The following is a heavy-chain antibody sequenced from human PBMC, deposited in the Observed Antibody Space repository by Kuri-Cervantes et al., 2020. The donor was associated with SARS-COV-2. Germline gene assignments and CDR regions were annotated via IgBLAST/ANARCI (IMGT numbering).Heavy chain of an antibody. V-gene: IGHV1-3*01. Sequence: ASVKVSCKASGYTFTSYAMHWVRQAPGQRLEWMGWINAGNGNTKYSQKFQGRVTITRDTSASTAYMELSSLRSEDTAVYYCAAPSWGDYYYGMDVWGQGTRSPSP. CDR3: AAPSWGDYYYGMDV. CDR1: GYTFTSYA. CDR2: INAGNGNT. D-gene: IGHD3-16*01. J-gene: IGHJ6*02.